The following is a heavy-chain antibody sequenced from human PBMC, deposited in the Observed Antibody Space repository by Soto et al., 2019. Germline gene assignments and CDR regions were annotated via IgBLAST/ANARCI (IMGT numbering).Heavy chain of an antibody. D-gene: IGHD2-2*01. Sequence: WGSLRLSCGSSGFTLSHYVMHWGPPGPGKGLEWEAKMSYDRSKRNSDTAVKGRFTISRNNSKNKPNLKTNSLRGEDSAVYHCAKDTGDCSSISCNPGNNCIDLWGQGTLVTVSS. V-gene: IGHV3-30*18. J-gene: IGHJ5*02. CDR2: MSYDRSKR. CDR1: GFTLSHYV. CDR3: AKDTGDCSSISCNPGNNCIDL.